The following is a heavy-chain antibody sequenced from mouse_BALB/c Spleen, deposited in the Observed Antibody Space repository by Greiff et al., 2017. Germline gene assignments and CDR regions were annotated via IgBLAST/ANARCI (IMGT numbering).Heavy chain of an antibody. D-gene: IGHD2-10*02. CDR1: GYTFTDYA. Sequence: VQLQQSGAELVRPGVSVKISCKGSGYTFTDYAMYWVKQSHAKSLEWIGVISTYYGDASYNQKFKGKATMTVDKSSSTAYMELARLTSEDSAIYYCARYQYGNYYAMDYWGQGTSVTVSS. V-gene: IGHV1S137*01. CDR3: ARYQYGNYYAMDY. CDR2: ISTYYGDA. J-gene: IGHJ4*01.